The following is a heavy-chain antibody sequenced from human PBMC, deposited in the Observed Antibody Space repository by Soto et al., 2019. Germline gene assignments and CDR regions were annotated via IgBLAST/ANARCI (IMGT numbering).Heavy chain of an antibody. Sequence: QVQLVQSGAEVKKPGASVKVSCKASGYTFTSYGISWVRQAPGQGLEWMGGISAYNGNTNYAQKLQGRVTMTPDTSTSTAYMELRSLRSDDTAVYYCAIQLGKKVGATTGWFDPWGQGTLVTVSS. CDR2: ISAYNGNT. CDR1: GYTFTSYG. J-gene: IGHJ5*02. CDR3: AIQLGKKVGATTGWFDP. V-gene: IGHV1-18*01. D-gene: IGHD1-26*01.